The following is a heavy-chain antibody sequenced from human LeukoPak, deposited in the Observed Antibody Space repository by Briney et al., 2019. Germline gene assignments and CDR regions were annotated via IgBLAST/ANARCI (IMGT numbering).Heavy chain of an antibody. CDR2: IYYSGST. Sequence: SETLSLTCAVSGGPISSGGYYWTWIRQHPGKGLEWIGYIYYSGSTYYNPSLKSRVTISVDTSKNQFSLNLSSVTAADTAVYYCARGSVPAAIDYWGQGTLVTVSS. J-gene: IGHJ4*02. CDR3: ARGSVPAAIDY. D-gene: IGHD2-2*01. V-gene: IGHV4-31*11. CDR1: GGPISSGGYY.